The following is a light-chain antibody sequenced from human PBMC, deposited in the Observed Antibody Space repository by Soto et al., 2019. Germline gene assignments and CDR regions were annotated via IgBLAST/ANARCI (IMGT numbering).Light chain of an antibody. CDR2: TAS. CDR3: QQSNSLPPT. CDR1: QGISSY. J-gene: IGKJ1*01. V-gene: IGKV1-9*01. Sequence: APVGTLVTIAFRASQGISSYLAWYQQKPGKAPKLLIHTASTLQSGVPSRFSGSGSGTEFTLTISSLQPEDFATYYCQQSNSLPPTFGQGTKVDIK.